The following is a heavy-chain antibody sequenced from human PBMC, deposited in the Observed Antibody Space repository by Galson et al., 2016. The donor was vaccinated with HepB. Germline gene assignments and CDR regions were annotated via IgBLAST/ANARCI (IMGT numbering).Heavy chain of an antibody. CDR2: IYQSGDT. CDR1: GASITSGRYS. J-gene: IGHJ4*02. CDR3: ARGAYHSVSGSRFDS. Sequence: TLSLTCTVSGASITSGRYSWGWLRLPPGEGLEWIGYIYQSGDTYYTPPRRRRVSMSLDKSKNQFSLRLNSVTAADAAVYYCARGAYHSVSGSRFDSWGQGILVTVSS. D-gene: IGHD3-10*01. V-gene: IGHV4-30-2*01.